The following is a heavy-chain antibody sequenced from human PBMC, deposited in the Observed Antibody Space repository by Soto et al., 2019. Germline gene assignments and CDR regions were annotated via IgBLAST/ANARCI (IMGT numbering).Heavy chain of an antibody. CDR3: AKAIPAAITY. CDR1: GFTFSSYA. CDR2: ISGSGGST. Sequence: GGSLRLSCASSGFTFSSYAMSLVRQATGKGLEWVSAISGSGGSTYYADSVKGRFTISRDNSKNTLYLQMNSLRAEDTAVYYCAKAIPAAITYWGQGTLVTSPQ. V-gene: IGHV3-23*01. J-gene: IGHJ4*02. D-gene: IGHD2-2*01.